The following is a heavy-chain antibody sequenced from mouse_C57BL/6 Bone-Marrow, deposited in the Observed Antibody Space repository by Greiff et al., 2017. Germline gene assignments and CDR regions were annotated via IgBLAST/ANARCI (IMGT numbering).Heavy chain of an antibody. J-gene: IGHJ3*01. CDR2: INPSSGYT. V-gene: IGHV1-7*01. CDR1: GYTFTSYW. CDR3: DRSTVGPWFAY. Sequence: QVQLQQSGAELAKPGASVKLSCKASGYTFTSYWMHWVKQRPGQGLEWIGYINPSSGYTKYNQKFKDKATLTADKSSSTAYMRLSSLTYEDSAVYYCDRSTVGPWFAYWGQGTLVTVSA. D-gene: IGHD1-1*01.